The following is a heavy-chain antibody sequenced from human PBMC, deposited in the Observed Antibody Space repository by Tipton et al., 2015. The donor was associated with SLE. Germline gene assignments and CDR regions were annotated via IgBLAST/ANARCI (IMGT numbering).Heavy chain of an antibody. CDR1: GGSISSYY. Sequence: TLSLTCTVSGGSISSYYWNWIRQPAGKGLEWIGRIYTSGSTNYNPSLKSRVTISVDTSKNQFSLKLSSVTAADTAVYYCAREGMTTVTTGAFDYWGQGTLVTVSS. V-gene: IGHV4-4*07. J-gene: IGHJ4*02. CDR3: AREGMTTVTTGAFDY. CDR2: IYTSGST. D-gene: IGHD4-17*01.